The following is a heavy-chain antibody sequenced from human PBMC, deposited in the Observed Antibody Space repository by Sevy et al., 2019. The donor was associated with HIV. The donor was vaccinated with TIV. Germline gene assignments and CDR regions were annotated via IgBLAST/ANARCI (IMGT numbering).Heavy chain of an antibody. CDR3: AGNSVRSSGRRLEAFDI. CDR2: IYYSGRT. Sequence: SETLSLTCAVSGYSISSSNWWGWIRQPPVKGLEWIGYIYYSGRTYHNPSLKSRVSMSVDTSKNQFSLKLSSVTAVDTAVYYCAGNSVRSSGRRLEAFDIWGQRTMVTVSS. J-gene: IGHJ3*02. CDR1: GYSISSSNW. D-gene: IGHD3-22*01. V-gene: IGHV4-28*01.